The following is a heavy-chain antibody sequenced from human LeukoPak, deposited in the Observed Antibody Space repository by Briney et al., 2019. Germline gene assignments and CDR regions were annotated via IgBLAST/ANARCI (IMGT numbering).Heavy chain of an antibody. D-gene: IGHD3-10*01. Sequence: GGSLRLSCAASGFTFSDYYMGWIRQAPGKGLEWVSYIDMSATTIYYADSVKGRFTISRDNAKNSLFLQMNSLRAEDTAVYYCARDRYYYGSGSLDPFDYWGQGTLVTVSS. CDR2: IDMSATTI. V-gene: IGHV3-11*04. J-gene: IGHJ4*02. CDR1: GFTFSDYY. CDR3: ARDRYYYGSGSLDPFDY.